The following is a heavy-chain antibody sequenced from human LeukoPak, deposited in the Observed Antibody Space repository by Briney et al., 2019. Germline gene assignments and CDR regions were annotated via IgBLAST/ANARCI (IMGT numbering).Heavy chain of an antibody. V-gene: IGHV3-23*01. CDR1: GFTFGDYA. Sequence: GGSLRLSCTASGFTFGDYAMSWVRQAPGKGLDGVSGISGSGGRTTYADSVKGRFTISRDNSKNTLYLQMNSLRAEDTAVYYCAKDREQWLVLGDAFDIWGQGTMVTVSS. CDR2: ISGSGGRT. J-gene: IGHJ3*02. D-gene: IGHD6-19*01. CDR3: AKDREQWLVLGDAFDI.